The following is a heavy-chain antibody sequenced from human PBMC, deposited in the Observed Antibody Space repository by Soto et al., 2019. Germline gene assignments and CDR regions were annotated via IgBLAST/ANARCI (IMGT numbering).Heavy chain of an antibody. D-gene: IGHD6-19*01. CDR3: ARISGSFLIDAFDI. J-gene: IGHJ3*02. Sequence: GALRLSCAASGFTFISYSMNWVRQAPGKGLEWVSYISSSSSTIYYADSVKGRFTISRDNAKNSLYLQMNSLRAEDTAVYYCARISGSFLIDAFDIWGQGTMVTVSS. V-gene: IGHV3-48*01. CDR1: GFTFISYS. CDR2: ISSSSSTI.